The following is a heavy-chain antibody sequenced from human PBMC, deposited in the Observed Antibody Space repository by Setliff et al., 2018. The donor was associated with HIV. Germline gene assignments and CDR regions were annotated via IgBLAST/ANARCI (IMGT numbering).Heavy chain of an antibody. CDR1: GYSISSGYF. J-gene: IGHJ4*02. D-gene: IGHD6-19*01. CDR2: IYYSGSA. V-gene: IGHV4-30-4*08. Sequence: SETLSLTCTVSGYSISSGYFLSWIRQAPGKGLEWIGCIYYSGSAYYNPSLQSRVTISVDTSKNQVSLKLNSMTAADTAVYFCVRGPQWLVQKGRVYYFDYWGQGALVTVSS. CDR3: VRGPQWLVQKGRVYYFDY.